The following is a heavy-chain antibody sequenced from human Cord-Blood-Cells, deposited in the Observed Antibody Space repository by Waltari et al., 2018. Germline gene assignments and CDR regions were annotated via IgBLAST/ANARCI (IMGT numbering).Heavy chain of an antibody. J-gene: IGHJ3*02. CDR2: INHSGST. Sequence: QVQLQQWGAGLLKPSETLSLTCAVYGASFSGYYWSWIRQPPGKGLEWIGEINHSGSTNYNPSLKSRVTISVDTSKNQFSLKLSSVTAADTAVYYCARQDRGYSSSWANAFDIWGQGTMVTVSS. V-gene: IGHV4-34*01. CDR3: ARQDRGYSSSWANAFDI. CDR1: GASFSGYY. D-gene: IGHD6-13*01.